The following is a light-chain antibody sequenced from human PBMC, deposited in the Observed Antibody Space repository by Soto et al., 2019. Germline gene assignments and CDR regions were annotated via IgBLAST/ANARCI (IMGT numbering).Light chain of an antibody. J-gene: IGKJ5*01. V-gene: IGKV3-11*01. CDR1: QSVSSY. CDR3: QQRSNWPIT. CDR2: DAS. Sequence: EILFTQSPATLSLSPGERATLSCRASQSVSSYLAWYQQKHGQAPRLLIYDASNRDTGIPARFSGSGSGTDFTLPFSRLEPEDFEVYYCQQRSNWPITFGQGTRLEIK.